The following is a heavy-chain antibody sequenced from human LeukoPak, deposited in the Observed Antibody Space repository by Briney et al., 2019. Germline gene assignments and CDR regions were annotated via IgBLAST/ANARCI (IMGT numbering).Heavy chain of an antibody. CDR2: IHPGDSDT. CDR3: ARHAGYCTGGKCYSFYYFDY. Sequence: GAPLKISFQASGSPFTNYWIGWVRHTPGKGLGWMGIIHPGDSDTRYRTSFQGQVTMSVDESTSTAYLHWTSLKASDTAIYCCARHAGYCTGGKCYSFYYFDYWGQGTLVTVSS. D-gene: IGHD2-15*01. J-gene: IGHJ4*02. CDR1: GSPFTNYW. V-gene: IGHV5-51*01.